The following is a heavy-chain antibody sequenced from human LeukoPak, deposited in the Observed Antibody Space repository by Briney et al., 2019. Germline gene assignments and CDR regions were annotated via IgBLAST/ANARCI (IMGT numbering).Heavy chain of an antibody. CDR2: TRNKANSYTT. Sequence: PGGSLRLSCAASGFTFSDHYMDWVRQAPGKGLEWVGRTRNKANSYTTEYAASVKGRFTISGDDSKNSLYLQMNSLKTEDTAVYYCARDRLRTDWYFDLWGRGTLVTVSS. CDR1: GFTFSDHY. D-gene: IGHD4-17*01. V-gene: IGHV3-72*01. CDR3: ARDRLRTDWYFDL. J-gene: IGHJ2*01.